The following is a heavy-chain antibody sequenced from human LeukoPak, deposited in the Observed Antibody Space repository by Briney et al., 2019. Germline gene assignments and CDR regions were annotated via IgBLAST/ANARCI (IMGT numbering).Heavy chain of an antibody. Sequence: SETLSLTCTVSGGSISSYYWSWIRQPPGKGLEWIGYIYYSGSTNYNPSLKSRVTISVDTSKNQFFLKLSSVTAADTAVYYCAGTRGCGGDCYIDYWGQGTLVTVSS. CDR3: AGTRGCGGDCYIDY. CDR1: GGSISSYY. D-gene: IGHD2-21*02. CDR2: IYYSGST. J-gene: IGHJ4*02. V-gene: IGHV4-59*08.